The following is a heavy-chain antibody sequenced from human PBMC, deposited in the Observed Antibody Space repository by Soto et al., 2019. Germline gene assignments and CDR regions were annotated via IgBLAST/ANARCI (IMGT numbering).Heavy chain of an antibody. J-gene: IGHJ4*02. CDR1: GFTFSAYV. Sequence: GGSLTLSCAASGFTFSAYVMSWVRQAPGKGLEWVSSITSSGGGTYYADSVKGRFTVSRAYSKNTVYLQMNSLRDDTTAVYYCAKLTADWGQGTLVTVSS. CDR2: ITSSGGGT. CDR3: AKLTAD. D-gene: IGHD5-18*01. V-gene: IGHV3-23*01.